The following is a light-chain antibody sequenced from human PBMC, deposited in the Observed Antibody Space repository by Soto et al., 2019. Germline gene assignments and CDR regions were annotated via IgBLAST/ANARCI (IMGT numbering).Light chain of an antibody. V-gene: IGLV2-14*01. CDR1: NSDVGIYDF. CDR3: QSYDSTLSARYV. CDR2: EVS. J-gene: IGLJ1*01. Sequence: QSVLTQPASVSGTPGQSITISCTGSNSDVGIYDFVSWYQHHPGRAPKLIVSEVSHRPSGVPDRFSGSKSGTSASLAITGLQAEDEGDYYCQSYDSTLSARYVFGTGTKVTVL.